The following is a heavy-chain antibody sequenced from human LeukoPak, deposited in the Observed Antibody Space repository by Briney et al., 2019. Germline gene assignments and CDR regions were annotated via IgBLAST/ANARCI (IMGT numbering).Heavy chain of an antibody. Sequence: GGSLRLSCTTSGFTFSSYALSWVRQAPGKGLEWVSGIRFSGSTYYPDSVTGRFTISRDNSENTLYLQMSGLRAEDTAIYYCAKGTGDTAYYFDFWGQGVLVTVSS. CDR2: IRFSGST. D-gene: IGHD7-27*01. J-gene: IGHJ4*02. CDR1: GFTFSSYA. CDR3: AKGTGDTAYYFDF. V-gene: IGHV3-23*01.